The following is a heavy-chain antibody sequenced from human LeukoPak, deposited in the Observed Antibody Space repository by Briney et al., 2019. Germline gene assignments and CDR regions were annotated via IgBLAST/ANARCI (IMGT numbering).Heavy chain of an antibody. D-gene: IGHD6-19*01. CDR2: INHSGST. J-gene: IGHJ4*02. V-gene: IGHV4-34*01. CDR1: GGSFSGYY. Sequence: SETLSLTCAVYGGSFSGYYWSWIRQPPGKGLEWIGEINHSGSTNYNPSLKGRVTISVDTSKNQFSLKLSSVTAADTAVYYCARGQGSGWTRGFYFDYWGQGTLVTVSS. CDR3: ARGQGSGWTRGFYFDY.